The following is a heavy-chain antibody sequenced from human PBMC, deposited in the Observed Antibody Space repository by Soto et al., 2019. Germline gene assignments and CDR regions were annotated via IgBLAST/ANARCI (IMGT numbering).Heavy chain of an antibody. J-gene: IGHJ6*03. CDR3: ARDSDYYYYYYMDV. CDR1: GFTFSSYS. Sequence: EVQLVESGGGLVKPGGSLRLSCAASGFTFSSYSMNWVRQAPGKGLEWVSSISSSSSYIYYADSVKGRFTISRDNAKXXXXXXXXXXXXEXTAVYYCARDSDYYYYYYMDVWGKGTTVTVSS. CDR2: ISSSSSYI. D-gene: IGHD3-10*01. V-gene: IGHV3-21*01.